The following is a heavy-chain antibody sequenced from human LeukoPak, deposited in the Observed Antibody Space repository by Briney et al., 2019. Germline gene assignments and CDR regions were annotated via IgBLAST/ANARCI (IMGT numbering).Heavy chain of an antibody. D-gene: IGHD1-26*01. CDR2: MNPNSGNT. Sequence: ASVKVSCKASGYTFTSYDINWVRQATGQGLEWMGWMNPNSGNTGYAQKFQGRVTMTRNTSISTAYMELSSLRSEDTAVYYCAGGLVGATFFDYWGQGTLVTASS. J-gene: IGHJ4*02. CDR1: GYTFTSYD. V-gene: IGHV1-8*01. CDR3: AGGLVGATFFDY.